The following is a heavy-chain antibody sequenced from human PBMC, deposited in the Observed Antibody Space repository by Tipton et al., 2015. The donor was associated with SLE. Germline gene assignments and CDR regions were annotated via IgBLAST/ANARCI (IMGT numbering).Heavy chain of an antibody. V-gene: IGHV3-33*08. D-gene: IGHD3-16*01. CDR2: IWYDGSNE. CDR1: GFTFDDYG. CDR3: ARDWGVYYYYMDV. Sequence: QLVQSGGGLVQPGRALRLSCAASGFTFDDYGMHWVRQVPGKGLEWVAVIWYDGSNEYYADSVKGRFTISRDNSKNKVYLQMDSLRAEDTAVYYCARDWGVYYYYMDVWGKGTTVTVSS. J-gene: IGHJ6*03.